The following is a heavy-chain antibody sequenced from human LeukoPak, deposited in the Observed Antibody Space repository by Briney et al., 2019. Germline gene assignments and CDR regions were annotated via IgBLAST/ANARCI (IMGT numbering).Heavy chain of an antibody. CDR2: IYYSGNT. CDR1: GGSISSYY. CDR3: AGEDYFDSSGYASWRFDI. D-gene: IGHD3-22*01. J-gene: IGHJ3*02. Sequence: SETLSLTCTVSGGSISSYYWSWIRQPPGKGLEWIGYIYYSGNTIYNPSLKSRVTISVDTSKNQFSLKLTSVTTADTAVYYCAGEDYFDSSGYASWRFDIWGQGTMVTVSS. V-gene: IGHV4-59*01.